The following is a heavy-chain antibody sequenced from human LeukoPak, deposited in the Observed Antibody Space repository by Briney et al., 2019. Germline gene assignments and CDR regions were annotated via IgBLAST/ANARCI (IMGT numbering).Heavy chain of an antibody. CDR3: ARDLATVVTRMAAFDY. CDR2: IVVGSGNT. Sequence: GTSVKVSCKASGFTFTSSAMQWVRQARGQRLEWIGWIVVGSGNTNYAQKFQERVTITRDMSTSTAYMELSSLRSEDTAVYYCARDLATVVTRMAAFDYWGQGTLVTVSS. CDR1: GFTFTSSA. V-gene: IGHV1-58*02. J-gene: IGHJ4*02. D-gene: IGHD4-23*01.